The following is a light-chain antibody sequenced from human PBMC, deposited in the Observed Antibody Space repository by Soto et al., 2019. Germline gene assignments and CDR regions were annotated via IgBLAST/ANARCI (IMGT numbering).Light chain of an antibody. J-gene: IGLJ1*01. CDR2: EGS. CDR1: SSDFGSYNL. Sequence: QSVLTQPASVSGSPGQSITISCTGTSSDFGSYNLVSWYQQHPGKAPKLTIYEGSKRPSGVSNRFSGSKSGNTASLTISGLQAEDEADYYCCSYAGSSTYVFGTGNKVTV. CDR3: CSYAGSSTYV. V-gene: IGLV2-23*01.